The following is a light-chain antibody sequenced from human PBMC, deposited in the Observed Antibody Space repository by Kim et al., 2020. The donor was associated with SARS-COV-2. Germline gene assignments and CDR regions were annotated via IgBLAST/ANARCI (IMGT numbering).Light chain of an antibody. J-gene: IGKJ1*01. Sequence: SPGERAIRSCRASQSVSSNLAWYQQKPGQAPRLIIYVASTRATGVPARFSGSGSGTEFTLTISSLQSEDFAVYYCQQYDTWPPWTFGQGTKVDIK. V-gene: IGKV3-15*01. CDR3: QQYDTWPPWT. CDR2: VAS. CDR1: QSVSSN.